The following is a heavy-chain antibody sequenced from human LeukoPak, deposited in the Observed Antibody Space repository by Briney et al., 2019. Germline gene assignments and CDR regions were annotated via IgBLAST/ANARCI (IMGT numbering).Heavy chain of an antibody. CDR2: ISGSGGST. CDR1: GFTFSSYA. Sequence: GGSLRLSCAASGFTFSSYAMSWVRQAPGKGLEWVPAISGSGGSTYYADSVKGRFTISRDNSKNTLYLQMNSLRAEDTAVYYCANLRVFYDSSGYYPWASNDAFDIWGQGTMATVSS. CDR3: ANLRVFYDSSGYYPWASNDAFDI. D-gene: IGHD3-22*01. V-gene: IGHV3-23*01. J-gene: IGHJ3*02.